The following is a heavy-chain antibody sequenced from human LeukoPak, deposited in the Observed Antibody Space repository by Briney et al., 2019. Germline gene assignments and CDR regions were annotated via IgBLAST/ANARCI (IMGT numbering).Heavy chain of an antibody. CDR3: ARDAGVMRYYYGMDV. J-gene: IGHJ6*02. CDR2: IHYSGST. Sequence: SETLSLTCTVSGGSISSGDYYWSWIRQPPGKGLEWIGYIHYSGSTYYNPSLKSRVTISVDTSKNQFSLKLSSVTAADTAVYYCARDAGVMRYYYGMDVWGQGTTVTVSS. D-gene: IGHD3-16*01. V-gene: IGHV4-30-4*01. CDR1: GGSISSGDYY.